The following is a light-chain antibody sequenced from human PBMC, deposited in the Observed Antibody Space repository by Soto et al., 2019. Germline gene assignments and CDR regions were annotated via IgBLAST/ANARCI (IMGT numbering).Light chain of an antibody. J-gene: IGKJ3*01. CDR2: TVS. V-gene: IGKV1-39*01. CDR3: QQSYGTPRT. CDR1: QSVSNY. Sequence: DIQMTQSPSSLSASVGDGVTITCRASQSVSNYLNWYQQKPGRAPRLLISTVSTLHSGVPSRFSGSGFGTDFTLTISSLQPEDLATYYCQQSYGTPRTFGPGTKVDIK.